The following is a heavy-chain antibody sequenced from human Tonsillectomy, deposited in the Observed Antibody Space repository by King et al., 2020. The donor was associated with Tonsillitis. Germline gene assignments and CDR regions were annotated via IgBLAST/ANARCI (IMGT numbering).Heavy chain of an antibody. Sequence: VQLVESGGGLVQPGGSLRLSCSAPGFTFSSYAMHWVRQAPGKGLEYVSAISSNGGSTYYADSVKGRFTISRDNSKNTLYLQMSSLRAEDTAVYYCVAGRGYVGFLYSWGQGTLVTVSS. J-gene: IGHJ4*02. CDR2: ISSNGGST. CDR1: GFTFSSYA. CDR3: VAGRGYVGFLYS. V-gene: IGHV3-64D*06. D-gene: IGHD5-12*01.